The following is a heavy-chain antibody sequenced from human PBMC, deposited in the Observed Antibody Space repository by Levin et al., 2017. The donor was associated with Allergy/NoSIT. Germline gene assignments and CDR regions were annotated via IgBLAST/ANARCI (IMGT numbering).Heavy chain of an antibody. D-gene: IGHD4-11*01. CDR2: IYSAAADGT. V-gene: IGHV3-53*01. J-gene: IGHJ3*01. CDR3: AREGGDYNDYNALDL. CDR1: GFIVTRHY. Sequence: GESLKISCAASGFIVTRHYMIWVRQAPGKGLEGVSVIYSAAADGTFYSDSVKGRFTISRDSVKNMLYLQMNSLRAEDTAVYYCAREGGDYNDYNALDLWGQGTMVTVSS.